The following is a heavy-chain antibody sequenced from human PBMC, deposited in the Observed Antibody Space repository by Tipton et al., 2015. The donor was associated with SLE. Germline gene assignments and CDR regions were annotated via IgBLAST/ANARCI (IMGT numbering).Heavy chain of an antibody. V-gene: IGHV4-4*07. CDR1: GGSISGYY. CDR3: ASTVQLWSRWYFDY. CDR2: IYTSGST. Sequence: TLSLTCTVSGGSISGYYWSWIRQPAGKGLEWIGRIYTSGSTNYNPSLKSRVTMSVDTSKNQFSLKLSSVTAADTAVYYCASTVQLWSRWYFDYWGQGTLVTVSS. D-gene: IGHD5-18*01. J-gene: IGHJ4*02.